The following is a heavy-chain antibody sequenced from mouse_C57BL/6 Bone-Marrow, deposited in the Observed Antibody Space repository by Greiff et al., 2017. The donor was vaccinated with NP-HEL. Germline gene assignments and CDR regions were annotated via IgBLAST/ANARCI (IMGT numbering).Heavy chain of an antibody. V-gene: IGHV2-2*01. CDR3: ARNYYVSSPWFAY. Sequence: VQLQQSGPGLVQPSQSLSITCTVSAFSLTSYGVHWVRQSPGKGLEWLGVLWSGGSTDYNAAFISRLCISKDNSKSQVFFKMNCLQADDTAIYYCARNYYVSSPWFAYWGQETLVTVSA. CDR2: LWSGGST. D-gene: IGHD1-1*01. J-gene: IGHJ3*01. CDR1: AFSLTSYG.